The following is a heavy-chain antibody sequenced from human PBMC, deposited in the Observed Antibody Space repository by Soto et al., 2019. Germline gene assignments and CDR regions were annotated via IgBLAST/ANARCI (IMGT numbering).Heavy chain of an antibody. CDR1: GFTFSNYA. V-gene: IGHV3-23*01. Sequence: PGGSLRLSCAASGFTFSNYAMSWVRQAPGKGLEWVSGIGVSGASTYYVDSVKGRFTISRDNSKNTLYLQMNSLRAEDTAVYYCAKDLGGVDTWNDLDYWGQGTLVTVSS. CDR2: IGVSGAST. CDR3: AKDLGGVDTWNDLDY. J-gene: IGHJ4*02. D-gene: IGHD1-1*01.